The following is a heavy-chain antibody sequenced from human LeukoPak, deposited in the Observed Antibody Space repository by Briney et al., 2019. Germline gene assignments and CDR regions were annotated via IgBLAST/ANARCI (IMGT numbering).Heavy chain of an antibody. Sequence: GESLKISCKGSGYSFTCYWIGWVRQMPGKGLEWMGIIYPGDSDTRYSPSFQGQVTISADKSISTAYLQWSSLKASDTAMYYCAKTYYYDSSGSDAFDIWGQGTMVTVSS. CDR2: IYPGDSDT. CDR3: AKTYYYDSSGSDAFDI. D-gene: IGHD3-22*01. CDR1: GYSFTCYW. J-gene: IGHJ3*02. V-gene: IGHV5-51*01.